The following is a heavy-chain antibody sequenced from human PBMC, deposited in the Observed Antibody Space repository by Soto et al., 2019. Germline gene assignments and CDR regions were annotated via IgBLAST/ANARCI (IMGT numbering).Heavy chain of an antibody. CDR1: GGTFSSYA. Sequence: QVQLVQSGAEVKKPGSSVKVSCKASGGTFSSYAISWVRQAPGQGLEWMGGIIPIFGTANYAQKFQGRVTITEDESTSKAYMELSSLRSEDTAVYYCARPRIMITFGGLVGSRAFDIWGQGTMVTVSS. CDR3: ARPRIMITFGGLVGSRAFDI. D-gene: IGHD3-16*01. V-gene: IGHV1-69*01. CDR2: IIPIFGTA. J-gene: IGHJ3*02.